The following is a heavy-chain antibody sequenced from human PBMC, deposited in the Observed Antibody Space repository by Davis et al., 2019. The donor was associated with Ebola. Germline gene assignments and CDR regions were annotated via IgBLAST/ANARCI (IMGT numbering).Heavy chain of an antibody. CDR1: GYTFTSYY. V-gene: IGHV1-2*04. D-gene: IGHD3-10*01. Sequence: ASVKVSCKASGYTFTSYYMHWVRQAPGQGLEWMGWINPNSGGTNYAQKFQGWVTMTRDTSISTAYMELSRLRSDDTAVYYCARGRPAKYYYGSGSYSGMDVWGQGTTVTVSS. J-gene: IGHJ6*02. CDR2: INPNSGGT. CDR3: ARGRPAKYYYGSGSYSGMDV.